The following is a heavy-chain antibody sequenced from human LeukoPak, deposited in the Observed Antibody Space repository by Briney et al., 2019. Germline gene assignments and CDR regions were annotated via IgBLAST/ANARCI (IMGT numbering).Heavy chain of an antibody. Sequence: PSETLSLTCAVYGGSFSGYYWSWIRQPPGKGLEWIGEINHSGSTNYNPSLKSRVTISVDTSKNQFSLKLSSVTAADTAVYCCARVSTYYDFWSGYYTSYYYGMDVWGQGTTVTVSS. V-gene: IGHV4-34*01. CDR1: GGSFSGYY. CDR2: INHSGST. J-gene: IGHJ6*02. CDR3: ARVSTYYDFWSGYYTSYYYGMDV. D-gene: IGHD3-3*01.